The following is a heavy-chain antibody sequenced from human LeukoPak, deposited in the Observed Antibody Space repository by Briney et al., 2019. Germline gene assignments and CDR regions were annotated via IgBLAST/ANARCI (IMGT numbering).Heavy chain of an antibody. CDR2: IYYSGST. Sequence: SETLSLTCTVSGGSISGSSYYWGWIRQPPGKGLEWIGSIYYSGSTYYNPSLKSRVTISVDTSENQFSLKLSSVTAADTAVYYCARQEIRYFQHWGQGTLVTVSS. CDR1: GGSISGSSYY. D-gene: IGHD5-24*01. CDR3: ARQEIRYFQH. V-gene: IGHV4-39*01. J-gene: IGHJ1*01.